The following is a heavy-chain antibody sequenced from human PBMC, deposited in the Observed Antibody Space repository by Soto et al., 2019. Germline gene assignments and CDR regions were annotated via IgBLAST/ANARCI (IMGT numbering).Heavy chain of an antibody. V-gene: IGHV5-51*01. CDR3: ARGPNFFGP. Sequence: GVGDRITNHGSRLVRKMPGKGLEWMGIIYPGDSDTRYSPSFQGQVTISADKSISTAYLQWSSLKASDTAMYYCARGPNFFGPWAQGTLVTV. CDR1: GDRITNHG. J-gene: IGHJ5*02. CDR2: IYPGDSDT.